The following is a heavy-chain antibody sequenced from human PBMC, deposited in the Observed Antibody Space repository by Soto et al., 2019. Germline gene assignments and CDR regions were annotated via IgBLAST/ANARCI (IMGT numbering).Heavy chain of an antibody. CDR3: TTDERGYCSSPSGYFDY. J-gene: IGHJ4*02. Sequence: GGSLRLSCAASGFTFSNAWMSWVRQAPGKGLEWVGRIKSKTDGGTTDYAAPVKSRFTISRDDSKNTLYLQMNSLKTEDTAVYYCTTDERGYCSSPSGYFDYWGQGTLVTVSS. CDR1: GFTFSNAW. D-gene: IGHD2-2*01. CDR2: IKSKTDGGTT. V-gene: IGHV3-15*01.